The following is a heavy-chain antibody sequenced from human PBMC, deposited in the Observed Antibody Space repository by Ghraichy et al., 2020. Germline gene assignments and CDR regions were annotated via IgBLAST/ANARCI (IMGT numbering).Heavy chain of an antibody. CDR2: ISGYNGNT. V-gene: IGHV1-18*04. CDR1: HNAFASSA. Sequence: VKVSCKTSHNAFASSAIHWVRQAPGQGLEWMGWISGYNGNTYYADSLQGRVVMTTDTSTATAFMELRSLKPDDTALYFCARLVIGGTVAFDIWGRGTTVIVST. J-gene: IGHJ3*02. CDR3: ARLVIGGTVAFDI. D-gene: IGHD4-23*01.